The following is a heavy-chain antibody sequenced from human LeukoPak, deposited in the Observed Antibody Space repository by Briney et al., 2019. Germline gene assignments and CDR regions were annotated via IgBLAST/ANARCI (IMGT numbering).Heavy chain of an antibody. CDR2: INHSGST. CDR1: GGSFSGYY. J-gene: IGHJ4*02. D-gene: IGHD2-2*01. Sequence: NSAETLSLTCAVYGGSFSGYYWSWIRQPPGKGLEWIGEINHSGSTNYNPSLKSRVTISVDTSKNLFSLKLSSVTAADTAVYYCARGRVMGSTSCLNYWGQGTLVTVSS. V-gene: IGHV4-34*01. CDR3: ARGRVMGSTSCLNY.